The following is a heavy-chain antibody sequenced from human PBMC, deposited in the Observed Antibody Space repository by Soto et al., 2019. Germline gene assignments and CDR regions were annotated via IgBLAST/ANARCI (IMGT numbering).Heavy chain of an antibody. D-gene: IGHD3-22*01. CDR1: GFIFSSYA. Sequence: PGGSLRLSCAASGFIFSSYAMSWVRQAPGKGLEWVSAISGSGGSTDYVDSVKGRFTISRDNAKTSLYLQMNSLRAEDTAVYYCARDGPYDSSEDAFDIWGQGTRVTVSS. J-gene: IGHJ3*02. CDR2: ISGSGGST. CDR3: ARDGPYDSSEDAFDI. V-gene: IGHV3-23*01.